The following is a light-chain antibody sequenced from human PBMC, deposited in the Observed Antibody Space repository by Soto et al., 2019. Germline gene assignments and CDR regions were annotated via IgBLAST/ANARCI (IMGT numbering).Light chain of an antibody. CDR2: EVN. J-gene: IGLJ3*02. CDR3: SADAGSRV. V-gene: IGLV2-8*01. Sequence: QSAPTQPPSASGSPGQSVTISCTGTSSDVGAYNYVSWYQQHPGKAPKLIIFEVNKRPSGVPDRFSGSKSGNTASLAVSGLQAEDEADYYCSADAGSRVFGGGTKLTVL. CDR1: SSDVGAYNY.